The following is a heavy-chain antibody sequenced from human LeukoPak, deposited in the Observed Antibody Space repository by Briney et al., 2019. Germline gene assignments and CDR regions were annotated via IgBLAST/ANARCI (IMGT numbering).Heavy chain of an antibody. CDR3: ARDGSYIGLDV. CDR2: LNRNGGST. J-gene: IGHJ3*01. V-gene: IGHV3-20*04. D-gene: IGHD1-26*01. Sequence: PGGSLRLSCAASGFTFEKHGMSWVRQAPGKGLEWVSGLNRNGGSTGYADSVKGRFTISRDNAKKSLYLQMNSLRAEDTAMYYCARDGSYIGLDVWGQGTMVTVSS. CDR1: GFTFEKHG.